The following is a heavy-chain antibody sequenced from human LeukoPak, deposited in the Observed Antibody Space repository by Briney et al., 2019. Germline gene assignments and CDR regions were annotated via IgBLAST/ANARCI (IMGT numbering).Heavy chain of an antibody. J-gene: IGHJ4*02. V-gene: IGHV4-59*01. CDR2: IYYSGST. CDR1: GGSISSYY. D-gene: IGHD3-22*01. CDR3: ARETVDYYDSSGCSFFDY. Sequence: SETLSLTCTVSGGSISSYYWSWIRQPPGKGLEWIGSIYYSGSTNYNPSLKSRVTISVDTSKNQFSLKLSSVTAADTAVYYCARETVDYYDSSGCSFFDYWGQGTLVTVSS.